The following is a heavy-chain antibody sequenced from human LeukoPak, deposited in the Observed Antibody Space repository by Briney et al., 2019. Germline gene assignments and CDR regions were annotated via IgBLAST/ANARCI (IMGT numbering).Heavy chain of an antibody. CDR3: ARGERFSEPLNFDY. V-gene: IGHV1-69*01. J-gene: IGHJ4*02. CDR2: IIPIFGTA. CDR1: GGTFSSYA. D-gene: IGHD1-14*01. Sequence: SVKVSCKASGGTFSSYAISWVRQAPGQGLEWMGGIIPIFGTANYAQKFQGRVTITADESTSTAYMELSSLRSDDTAVYYCARGERFSEPLNFDYWGQGTLVTVSS.